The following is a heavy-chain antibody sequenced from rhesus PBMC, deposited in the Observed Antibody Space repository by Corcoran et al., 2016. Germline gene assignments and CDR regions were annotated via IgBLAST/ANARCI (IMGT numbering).Heavy chain of an antibody. V-gene: IGHV4-99*01. J-gene: IGHJ4*01. CDR2: NSGSMGST. D-gene: IGHD4-29*01. Sequence: QVQLQESGPGLVQPSETLSLTCAVSGYSISSGYCWGWLRQPPGGGLEYIGYNSGSMGSTYYNPSVKNRVTISKDTSKKHFSLKLTSVTAAHTAVYYCARMATYGSSYYFDYWGQGVLVTFSS. CDR1: GYSISSGYC. CDR3: ARMATYGSSYYFDY.